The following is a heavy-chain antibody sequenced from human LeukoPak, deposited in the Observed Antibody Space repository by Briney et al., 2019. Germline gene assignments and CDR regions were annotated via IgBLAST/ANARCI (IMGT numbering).Heavy chain of an antibody. J-gene: IGHJ4*02. CDR2: IYHSGST. CDR3: AREYYDILTGYSPVDY. D-gene: IGHD3-9*01. V-gene: IGHV4-38-2*02. Sequence: SETLSLTCTVSGYSISSGYYWGWIRQPPGKGLEWIGSIYHSGSTYYNPSLKSRVTISVDTSKNQFSLKLSSVTAADTAVYYCAREYYDILTGYSPVDYWGQGTLVTVSS. CDR1: GYSISSGYY.